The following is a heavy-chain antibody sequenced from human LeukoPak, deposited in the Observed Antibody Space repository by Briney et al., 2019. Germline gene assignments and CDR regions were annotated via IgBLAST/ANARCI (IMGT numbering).Heavy chain of an antibody. CDR2: MNPNSGNT. CDR1: GYTFTSYD. Sequence: ASVMVCFKASGYTFTSYDINWVRQATGQGLEWMGWMNPNSGNTGYAQKFQGRVTMTRNTSISTAYMELSSLRSEDTAVYYCARYCSSTSCYPFPWGPGNLVTVSS. D-gene: IGHD2-2*01. V-gene: IGHV1-8*01. CDR3: ARYCSSTSCYPFP. J-gene: IGHJ5*02.